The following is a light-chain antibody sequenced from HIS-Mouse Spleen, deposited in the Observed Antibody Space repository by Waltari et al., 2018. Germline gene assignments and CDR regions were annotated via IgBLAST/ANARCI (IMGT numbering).Light chain of an antibody. J-gene: IGLJ1*01. CDR2: EVS. V-gene: IGLV2-8*01. CDR3: SSYAGSNNYV. CDR1: SSDVGGYNY. Sequence: QSALTQPPSASGSPGQSVTISCTGTSSDVGGYNYGHWYQQHPGKAPKLMIYEVSKRPSGVPDRFSGSKSGNTASLTVSGLQAEDEADYYCSSYAGSNNYVFGTGTKVTVL.